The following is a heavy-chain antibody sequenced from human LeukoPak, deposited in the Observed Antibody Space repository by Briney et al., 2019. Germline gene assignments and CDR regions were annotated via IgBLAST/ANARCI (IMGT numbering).Heavy chain of an antibody. CDR3: AGSPGEPWFDP. CDR2: IYYSGST. CDR1: GGSISSYY. V-gene: IGHV4-59*08. D-gene: IGHD1-14*01. Sequence: PSQTLSLTCTGSGGSISSYYWSWIQQPPAKGREGIGYIYYSGSTNYNPSLKSRVTISVQTPKNQYSLKLSSVTAADTAVYYCAGSPGEPWFDPWGQGTLVSVPS. J-gene: IGHJ5*02.